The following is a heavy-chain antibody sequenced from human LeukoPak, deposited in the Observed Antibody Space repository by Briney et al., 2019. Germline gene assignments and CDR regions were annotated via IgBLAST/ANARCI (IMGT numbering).Heavy chain of an antibody. Sequence: SETLSLTCTVSGGSISSYYWGWIRQPPGKGLEWIGSIYYSGSTYYNPSLKSRVTISVDTSKNQFSLKLSSVTAADTAVYYCATQRRDGYNNPDYWGQGTLVTVSS. D-gene: IGHD5-24*01. V-gene: IGHV4-39*07. CDR1: GGSISSYY. CDR3: ATQRRDGYNNPDY. CDR2: IYYSGST. J-gene: IGHJ4*02.